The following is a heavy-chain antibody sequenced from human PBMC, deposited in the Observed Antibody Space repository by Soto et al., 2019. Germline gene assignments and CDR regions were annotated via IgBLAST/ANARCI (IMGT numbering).Heavy chain of an antibody. Sequence: QVQLVQSGAEVKKPGSSVKVSCKASGGTFSSYAISWVRQAPGQGLEWMGGIIPIYGTANYAQKFQGRVKITADESTSTADMELSSLSSEDTAVYYCARVLTRYSRAMLRGTNAFEIWVQGTMVTVSS. CDR2: IIPIYGTA. CDR1: GGTFSSYA. J-gene: IGHJ3*02. V-gene: IGHV1-69*01. CDR3: ARVLTRYSRAMLRGTNAFEI. D-gene: IGHD3-10*01.